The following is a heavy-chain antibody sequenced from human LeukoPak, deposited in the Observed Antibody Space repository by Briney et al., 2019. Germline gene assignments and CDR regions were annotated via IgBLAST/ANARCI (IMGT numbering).Heavy chain of an antibody. CDR1: GCSISSGYY. Sequence: SETLSLTCTVSGCSISSGYYWGWIRQPPGKGLEWIGSIYYSGSTYYNPSLKSRVTISVDTSKNQFSLKLSSVTAADTAVYYCARPRGYWGQGTLVTVSS. V-gene: IGHV4-38-2*02. J-gene: IGHJ4*02. D-gene: IGHD3-10*01. CDR2: IYYSGST. CDR3: ARPRGY.